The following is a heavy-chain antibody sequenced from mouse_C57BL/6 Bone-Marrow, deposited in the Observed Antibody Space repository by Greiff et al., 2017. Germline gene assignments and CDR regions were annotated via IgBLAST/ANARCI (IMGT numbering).Heavy chain of an antibody. J-gene: IGHJ3*01. CDR3: RSKYEGFAY. CDR1: GFTFSSYG. D-gene: IGHD2-5*01. CDR2: ISSGGSYT. V-gene: IGHV5-6*01. Sequence: EVQRVESGGDLVKPGGSLKLSCAASGFTFSSYGMSWVRQTPDKRLEWVATISSGGSYTYYPDSVKGRFTISRDNAKNTLYLQMSSLKSEDTAMYYCRSKYEGFAYWGQGTLVTVSA.